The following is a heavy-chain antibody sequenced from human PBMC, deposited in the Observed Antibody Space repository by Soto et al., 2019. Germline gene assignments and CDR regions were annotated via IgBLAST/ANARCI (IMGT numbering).Heavy chain of an antibody. J-gene: IGHJ1*01. CDR2: ISYDGSNK. CDR1: GFTFSSYG. V-gene: IGHV3-30*18. Sequence: AGGSLRLSCAASGFTFSSYGMHWVRQAPGKGLEWVAVISYDGSNKYYADSVKGRFTISRDNSKNTLYLQMNSLRAEDTAVYYCAKDEQWLDPGITYFQHWGQGTLVTVSS. D-gene: IGHD6-19*01. CDR3: AKDEQWLDPGITYFQH.